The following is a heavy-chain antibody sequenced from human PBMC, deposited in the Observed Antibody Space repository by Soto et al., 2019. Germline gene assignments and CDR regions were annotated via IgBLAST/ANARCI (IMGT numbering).Heavy chain of an antibody. CDR1: GYTFTSYA. V-gene: IGHV1-3*01. Sequence: GASVKVSCKASGYTFTSYAMHWGRPAPGQRLEWMGWINAGNGNTKYSQKFQGRVTITRDTSASTAYMELSSLRSEDTAVYYCAALGQWLVRYAFDIWGQGTMVTVSS. J-gene: IGHJ3*02. CDR3: AALGQWLVRYAFDI. CDR2: INAGNGNT. D-gene: IGHD6-19*01.